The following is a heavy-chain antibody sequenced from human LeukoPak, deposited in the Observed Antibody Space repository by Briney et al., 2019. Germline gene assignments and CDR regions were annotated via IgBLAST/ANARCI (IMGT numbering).Heavy chain of an antibody. CDR1: GFTFSSYG. CDR3: AKSESSSPERSGEYFQH. D-gene: IGHD6-6*01. J-gene: IGHJ1*01. Sequence: GGSLRLSCAASGFTFSSYGMHWVRQAPGKGLEWVAFIRYDGSNKYYADSVKGRFTISRDNAKNSLYLQMNSLRAEDMALYYCAKSESSSPERSGEYFQHWGQGTLVTVSS. CDR2: IRYDGSNK. V-gene: IGHV3-30*02.